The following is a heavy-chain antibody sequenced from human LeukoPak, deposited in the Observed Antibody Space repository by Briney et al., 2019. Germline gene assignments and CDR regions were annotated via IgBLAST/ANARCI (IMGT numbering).Heavy chain of an antibody. CDR3: ARSQQRITIFGVVITESAFDI. V-gene: IGHV4-34*01. CDR2: INHSGST. CDR1: GGSFSGYY. Sequence: SETLSLTCAVYGGSFSGYYWSWIRQPPGKGLEWIGEINHSGSTNYNPSLKSRVTISVDTSKNQFSLKPSSVTAADTAVYYCARSQQRITIFGVVITESAFDIWGQGTMVTVSS. D-gene: IGHD3-3*01. J-gene: IGHJ3*02.